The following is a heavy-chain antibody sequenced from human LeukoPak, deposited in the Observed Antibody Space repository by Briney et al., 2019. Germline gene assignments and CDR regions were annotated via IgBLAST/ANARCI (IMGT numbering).Heavy chain of an antibody. CDR1: GFTLSRYS. V-gene: IGHV3-7*05. CDR3: ATGGCGDY. J-gene: IGHJ4*02. D-gene: IGHD2-21*01. Sequence: PGGSLRLSCLASGFTLSRYSMQWVRQAPGRGLEWVANIKQDGNDKHYVDSVKGRFTISRDNAKNSLYLQMNSLRVEDTFVYYCATGGCGDYWGQGTLVTVSS. CDR2: IKQDGNDK.